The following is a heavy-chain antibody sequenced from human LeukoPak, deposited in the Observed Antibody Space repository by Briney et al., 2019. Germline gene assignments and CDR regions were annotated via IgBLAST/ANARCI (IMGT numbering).Heavy chain of an antibody. CDR1: GFTFSSYG. Sequence: PGGSLRLSCGASGFTFSSYGMSWVRQTPGKGLEWVSGISGSGGRTYYADSVKGRFTISRDNSKNTLYLQMNSLRAEDTAVYYCAKFRAAGSNWFDPWGQGTLVTVSS. CDR2: ISGSGGRT. D-gene: IGHD6-13*01. V-gene: IGHV3-23*01. J-gene: IGHJ5*02. CDR3: AKFRAAGSNWFDP.